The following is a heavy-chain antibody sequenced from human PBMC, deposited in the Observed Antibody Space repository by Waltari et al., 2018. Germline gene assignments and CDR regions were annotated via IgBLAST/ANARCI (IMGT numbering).Heavy chain of an antibody. V-gene: IGHV3-74*01. D-gene: IGHD6-6*01. J-gene: IGHJ4*02. CDR1: GFTFSNYW. Sequence: EVLLVESGGHLVQPGGSLRLSCAASGFTFSNYWMYWVRQAPGKGLEWVSHITGDGSGTAYADSVKGRFTISRDNAKNTLYLQMDSLRAEDTAVYYCAKSIPDRAFEYWGQGTLVTVSS. CDR3: AKSIPDRAFEY. CDR2: ITGDGSGT.